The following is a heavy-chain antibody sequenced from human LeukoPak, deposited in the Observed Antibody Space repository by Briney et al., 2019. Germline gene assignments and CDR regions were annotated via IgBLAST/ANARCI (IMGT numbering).Heavy chain of an antibody. V-gene: IGHV1-46*01. D-gene: IGHD6-19*01. J-gene: IGHJ4*02. CDR3: ARDEYSSGWYSSLDY. Sequence: VASVKVSCXASGYTFTSYYMHWVRQAHGQGLEWMGIINPSGGSTSYAQKFQGRVTMTRDTSTSTVYMELSSLRSEDTAVYYCARDEYSSGWYSSLDYWGQGTLVTVSS. CDR1: GYTFTSYY. CDR2: INPSGGST.